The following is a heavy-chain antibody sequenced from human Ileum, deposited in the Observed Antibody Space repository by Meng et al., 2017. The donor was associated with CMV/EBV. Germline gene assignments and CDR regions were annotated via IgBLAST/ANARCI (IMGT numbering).Heavy chain of an antibody. J-gene: IGHJ4*02. D-gene: IGHD4-17*01. CDR1: GFTFRTYE. V-gene: IGHV3-21*06. Sequence: EFGGGLVKPGGSLTLSCAASGFTFRTYEMNWVRQAPGKGLEWVSSISSSSNHIYYADSLKGRFTISRDNALNTLYLHLNGLRAEDTAVYYCARKSPSPIGARHFDHWGRGVMVTVSS. CDR3: ARKSPSPIGARHFDH. CDR2: ISSSSNHI.